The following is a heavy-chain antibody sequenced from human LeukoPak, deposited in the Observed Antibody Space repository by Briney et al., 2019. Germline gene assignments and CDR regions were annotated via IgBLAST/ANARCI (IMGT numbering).Heavy chain of an antibody. Sequence: GGSLRLSCAASGFTFDDYAMNWVRQGPGQGLEWVSGVNWNGGDTGYADSVRGRFTISRENAKNSLHLQMNSLTVEDTAFYYCARVKGGATTDYWGQGTLVTVSS. CDR3: ARVKGGATTDY. CDR1: GFTFDDYA. V-gene: IGHV3-20*04. J-gene: IGHJ4*02. D-gene: IGHD1-26*01. CDR2: VNWNGGDT.